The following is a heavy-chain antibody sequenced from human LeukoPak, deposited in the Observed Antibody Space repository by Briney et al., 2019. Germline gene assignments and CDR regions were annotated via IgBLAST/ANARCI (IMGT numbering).Heavy chain of an antibody. CDR2: ISSSSSTI. V-gene: IGHV3-48*01. CDR3: ARGPTGDSYY. J-gene: IGHJ4*02. CDR1: GFTFSSYS. Sequence: GGSLRLSCAASGFTFSSYSMNWVRQAPGKGLEWVSYISSSSSTIYYADSVTGRFTISRDNAKNSLYLQMNSLRAEGTAVYYCARGPTGDSYYWGQGTLVTVSS. D-gene: IGHD7-27*01.